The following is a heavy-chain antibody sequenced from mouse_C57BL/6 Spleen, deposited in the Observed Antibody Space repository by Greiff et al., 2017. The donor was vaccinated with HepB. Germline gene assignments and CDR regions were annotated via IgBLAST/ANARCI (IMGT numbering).Heavy chain of an antibody. CDR3: ARSGTAQAFYYFDY. CDR2: IDPSDSET. V-gene: IGHV1-52*01. CDR1: GYTFTSYW. Sequence: QVQLQQSGAELVRPGSSVKLSCKASGYTFTSYWMHWVKQRPIQGLEWIGNIDPSDSETHYNQKFKDKATLTVDKSSSTAYMQLSSLTSEDSAVYYCARSGTAQAFYYFDYWGQGTTLTVSS. D-gene: IGHD3-2*02. J-gene: IGHJ2*01.